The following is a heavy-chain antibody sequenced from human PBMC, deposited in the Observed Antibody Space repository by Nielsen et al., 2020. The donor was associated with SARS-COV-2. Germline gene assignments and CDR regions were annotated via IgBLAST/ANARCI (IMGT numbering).Heavy chain of an antibody. CDR3: ARHLDDYSNYFDY. V-gene: IGHV5-10-1*01. D-gene: IGHD4-11*01. CDR2: IDPSDSYT. Sequence: GESLKISCKGSGYSFTSYWISWVRQMPGKGLEWMGRIDPSDSYTNYSPSFQGHVTISADKSISTAYLQWSSPKASDTAMYYCARHLDDYSNYFDYWGQGTLVTVSS. CDR1: GYSFTSYW. J-gene: IGHJ4*02.